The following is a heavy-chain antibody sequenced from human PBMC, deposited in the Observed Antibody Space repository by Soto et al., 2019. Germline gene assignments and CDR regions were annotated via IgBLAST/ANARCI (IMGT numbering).Heavy chain of an antibody. CDR2: VIPISGTA. V-gene: IGHV1-69*01. CDR3: AISEGSSTSVEVYYYCSYGMEV. CDR1: GGTFSSYC. Sequence: QVQLVQSGAEVKKPGSSVKLSCKASGGTFSSYCISWVRQAPGQGLEWRGGVIPISGTANYAQKLQGRVTITADEPTSTGYMDVRSLRSEATAVDYGAISEGSSTSVEVYYYCSYGMEVWGQGTRVTVSS. J-gene: IGHJ6*02. D-gene: IGHD2-2*01.